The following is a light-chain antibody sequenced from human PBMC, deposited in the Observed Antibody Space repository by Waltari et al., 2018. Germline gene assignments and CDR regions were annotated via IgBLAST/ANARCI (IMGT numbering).Light chain of an antibody. V-gene: IGKV3-15*01. Sequence: EVVMTQSPATLSLSPGERATLSCRASQSITTNLAWYQHKPGQAPRLLIYDASTRATSVPARFSGSGSGTEFTLTISSLQSEDFVVYYCQQYNRWPPITFGQGTRLAIK. J-gene: IGKJ5*01. CDR3: QQYNRWPPIT. CDR1: QSITTN. CDR2: DAS.